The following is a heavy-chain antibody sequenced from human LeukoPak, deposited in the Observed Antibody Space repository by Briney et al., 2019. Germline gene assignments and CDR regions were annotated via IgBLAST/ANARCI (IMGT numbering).Heavy chain of an antibody. CDR1: GGTFSSYA. CDR3: AREITMIVVVLDY. J-gene: IGHJ4*02. CDR2: IIPILGIA. D-gene: IGHD3-22*01. Sequence: ASVKVSCKASGGTFSSYAISWVRQAPGQGLEWMGRIIPILGIANYAQKFQGRVTITADKSTSTAYMELSSLRSEDTAVYYCAREITMIVVVLDYWGQGTLVTVSS. V-gene: IGHV1-69*04.